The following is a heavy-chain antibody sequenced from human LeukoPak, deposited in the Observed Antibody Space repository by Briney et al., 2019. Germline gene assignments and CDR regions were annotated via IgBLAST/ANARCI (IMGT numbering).Heavy chain of an antibody. D-gene: IGHD2-21*01. CDR3: ARKPFCGHCYYGMDV. Sequence: ASVKVSCKASGYTFTSYAMNWVRQAPGQGLEWMGWINTNTGNPTYAQGFTGRFVFSLDTSVSTAYLQISSLKAEDTAVYYCARKPFCGHCYYGMDVWGQGTTVTVSS. J-gene: IGHJ6*02. CDR1: GYTFTSYA. CDR2: INTNTGNP. V-gene: IGHV7-4-1*02.